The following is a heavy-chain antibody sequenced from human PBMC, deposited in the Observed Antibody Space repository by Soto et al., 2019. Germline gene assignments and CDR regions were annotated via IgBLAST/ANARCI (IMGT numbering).Heavy chain of an antibody. CDR1: GYTFTSYA. CDR3: ARVLVGATPVDY. V-gene: IGHV1-3*01. J-gene: IGHJ4*02. D-gene: IGHD1-26*01. CDR2: INAGNGNT. Sequence: ASVKVSCKASGYTFTSYAMHWVRQAPGQRLEWMGWINAGNGNTKYSQKFQGRVTITRDTSASTVYMELSSLRSEDTAVYYCARVLVGATPVDYWGQGTLVTVSS.